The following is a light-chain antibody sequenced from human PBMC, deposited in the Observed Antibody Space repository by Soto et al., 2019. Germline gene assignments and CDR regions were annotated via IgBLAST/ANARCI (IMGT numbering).Light chain of an antibody. V-gene: IGKV3D-15*01. J-gene: IGKJ5*01. CDR3: HQYNNWPLT. Sequence: EIVMTQSPATLSVSPGERATLSCRASHSVSGNLAWYQQKPGQAPRLLIYGESTRATGIPVRFSGSGSGTEFSLTINSLQSEDFAVYYCHQYNNWPLTFGQGTRLEIK. CDR2: GES. CDR1: HSVSGN.